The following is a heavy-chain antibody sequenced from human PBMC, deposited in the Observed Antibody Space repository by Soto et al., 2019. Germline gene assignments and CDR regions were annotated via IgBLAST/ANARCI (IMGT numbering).Heavy chain of an antibody. Sequence: PSETLSLTCTASGDSIGGVGYWSWIRQFPGRGLEWIGCISSSGSTYYNPALNNRFILSLDTSQNQFSLKLCSVAAADTVIYYCARTGVTGIVIPSHWFDPWGQGTLVTVSS. CDR3: ARTGVTGIVIPSHWFDP. J-gene: IGHJ5*02. CDR1: GDSIGGVGY. D-gene: IGHD2-21*02. CDR2: ISSSGST. V-gene: IGHV4-31*03.